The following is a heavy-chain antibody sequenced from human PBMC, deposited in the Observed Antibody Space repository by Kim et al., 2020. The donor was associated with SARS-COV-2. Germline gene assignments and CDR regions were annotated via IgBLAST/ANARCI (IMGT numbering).Heavy chain of an antibody. V-gene: IGHV3-23*02. D-gene: IGHD2-2*02. Sequence: GGAVKGRFTISRDKSKNTLYLQKKSLRAADTAFYYCAKGRSTSCYTDFDCWGRGTLVTVSS. J-gene: IGHJ4*02. CDR3: AKGRSTSCYTDFDC.